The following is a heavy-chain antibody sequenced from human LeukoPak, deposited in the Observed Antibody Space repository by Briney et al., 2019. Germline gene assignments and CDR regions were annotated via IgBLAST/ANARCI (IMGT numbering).Heavy chain of an antibody. J-gene: IGHJ2*01. CDR2: IYYSGTT. Sequence: SETLSLTCVVSGGSMSSGGYSWSWIRQPPGKGLEWIGYIYYSGTTYYNPSLKSRVTISVDTSKNQFSLKLSSVTAADTAVYYCARGDYYGSGSFRLWGRGTLVTVSS. CDR3: ARGDYYGSGSFRL. CDR1: GGSMSSGGYS. V-gene: IGHV4-30-4*07. D-gene: IGHD3-10*01.